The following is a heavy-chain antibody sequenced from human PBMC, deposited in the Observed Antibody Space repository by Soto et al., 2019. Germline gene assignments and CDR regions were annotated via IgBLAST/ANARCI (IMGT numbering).Heavy chain of an antibody. CDR2: ISGSGGYT. CDR3: AKESGKGYYYAMDV. CDR1: GFTFSSYA. V-gene: IGHV3-23*01. D-gene: IGHD2-15*01. J-gene: IGHJ6*02. Sequence: GGSLRLSCAASGFTFSSYAMSWVRQAPGKGLEWVSAISGSGGYTYYADSVKGRFTISRGNSKNTLYLQMNSLRAEDTAVYYCAKESGKGYYYAMDVWGQGTTVTVSS.